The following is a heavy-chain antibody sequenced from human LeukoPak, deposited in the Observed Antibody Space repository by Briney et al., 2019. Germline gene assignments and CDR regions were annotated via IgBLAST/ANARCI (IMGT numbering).Heavy chain of an antibody. CDR3: AKENCYDGSCYPFDY. J-gene: IGHJ4*02. CDR2: ISYDGSNK. V-gene: IGHV3-30*18. Sequence: GRSLRLSCAASGFTFSSYGMHWVRQAPGKGLEWVAVISYDGSNKYCADSVKGRFTISRDNSKNTLYLQMNSLRAEDTAVYYCAKENCYDGSCYPFDYWGQGTLVTVSS. D-gene: IGHD2-15*01. CDR1: GFTFSSYG.